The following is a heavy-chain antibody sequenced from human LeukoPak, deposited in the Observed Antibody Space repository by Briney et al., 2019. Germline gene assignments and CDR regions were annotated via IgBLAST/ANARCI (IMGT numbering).Heavy chain of an antibody. D-gene: IGHD6-13*01. CDR1: GGSISSYY. J-gene: IGHJ5*02. CDR2: IYYSGST. CDR3: ARGHRASIAAAGTAGYWFDP. V-gene: IGHV4-59*01. Sequence: PSETLSLTCTVSGGSISSYYWSWIRQPPGKGLEWIGYIYYSGSTNYNPSLKSRVTISVDTSKNQFALKLSSVTAADTAVYYCARGHRASIAAAGTAGYWFDPWGQGTLVTVSS.